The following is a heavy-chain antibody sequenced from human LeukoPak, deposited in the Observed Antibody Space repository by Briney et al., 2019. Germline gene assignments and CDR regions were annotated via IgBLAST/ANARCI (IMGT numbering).Heavy chain of an antibody. D-gene: IGHD3-3*01. J-gene: IGHJ3*02. CDR1: GGSISSYY. Sequence: PSETLSLTCTVSGGSISSYYWSWIRQPPGKGLEWIGYIYYSGSTNYNPSLKSRVTISVDTSKNQFSLKLSSVTAADTAVYYCARHLHRGVYDFWSGYYRDDAFDIWGQGTMVTVSS. CDR2: IYYSGST. CDR3: ARHLHRGVYDFWSGYYRDDAFDI. V-gene: IGHV4-59*01.